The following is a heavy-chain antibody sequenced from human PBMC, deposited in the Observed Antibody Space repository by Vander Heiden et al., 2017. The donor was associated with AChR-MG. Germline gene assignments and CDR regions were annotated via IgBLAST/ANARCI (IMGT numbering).Heavy chain of an antibody. CDR1: GFTFSSYW. V-gene: IGHV3-74*01. Sequence: EVPLVESGGGLVQSGGSLRLSCAASGFTFSSYWMHWVRQAPGKGLVWVSRINSDGSSTSYADSVKGRFTISRDNAKNTLYLQMNSLRAEDTAVYYCARGPMYYDFWSGYYNYYYYMDVWGKGTTVTVSS. J-gene: IGHJ6*03. D-gene: IGHD3-3*01. CDR2: INSDGSST. CDR3: ARGPMYYDFWSGYYNYYYYMDV.